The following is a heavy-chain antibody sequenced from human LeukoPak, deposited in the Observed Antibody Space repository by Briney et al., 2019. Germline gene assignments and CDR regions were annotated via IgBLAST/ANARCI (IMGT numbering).Heavy chain of an antibody. V-gene: IGHV3-9*01. Sequence: PGRSLSLTCASSRFIFDDYAMHWVRQAPAKGLDWVSGISWYCGSICYADSVQGRLTISRDNAKNSLYLQMNSLRAEDTALYYCAKDGEKDIVEVPAATWGIYYYYYMDVWGKGTTVTVSS. CDR2: ISWYCGSI. D-gene: IGHD2-2*01. CDR1: RFIFDDYA. CDR3: AKDGEKDIVEVPAATWGIYYYYYMDV. J-gene: IGHJ6*03.